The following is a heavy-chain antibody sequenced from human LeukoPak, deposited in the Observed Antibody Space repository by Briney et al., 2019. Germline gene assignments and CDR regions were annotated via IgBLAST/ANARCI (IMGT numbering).Heavy chain of an antibody. J-gene: IGHJ4*02. CDR3: ARGLFASGSYYNFFDY. V-gene: IGHV3-66*01. Sequence: GGSLRLSCAASGFTVSSKYMSWVRQAPGKGLEWVSVIFNGGSTYYADSVKGRFTISTDNSKNMLYLQMNSLRAEGTAVYYCARGLFASGSYYNFFDYWAQGTLVTVSS. CDR1: GFTVSSKY. CDR2: IFNGGST. D-gene: IGHD3-10*01.